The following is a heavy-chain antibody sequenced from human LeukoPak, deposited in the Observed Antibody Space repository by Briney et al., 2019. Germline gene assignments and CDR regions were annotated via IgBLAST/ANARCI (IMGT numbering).Heavy chain of an antibody. D-gene: IGHD3-22*01. CDR3: ARGPSTYYDSSGRPFDS. V-gene: IGHV3-53*01. CDR1: GFTVSSNY. J-gene: IGHJ4*02. Sequence: GGSLRLSCAASGFTVSSNYMSWVRQAPGKGLEWVSVIDSGGSTYYADSVKGRFTISRDNSKNTLYLQTNSLRAEDTAVYYGARGPSTYYDSSGRPFDSWGQGTLVTVSS. CDR2: IDSGGST.